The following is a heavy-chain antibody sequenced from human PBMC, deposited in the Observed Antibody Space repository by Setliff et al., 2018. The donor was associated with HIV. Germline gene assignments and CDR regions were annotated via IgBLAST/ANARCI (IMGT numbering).Heavy chain of an antibody. V-gene: IGHV1-2*06. CDR3: ARGDRWFGEHYFDY. CDR1: GYTFVGYY. CDR2: VNPYTGDT. Sequence: GASVKVSCKTSGYTFVGYYIHWVRLAPGQGLEWMGRVNPYTGDTDYGQRFQGRVTMTRDTSINTAYMELSRLRSDDTAVYYCARGDRWFGEHYFDYWGQGTLVTVSS. J-gene: IGHJ4*02. D-gene: IGHD3-10*01.